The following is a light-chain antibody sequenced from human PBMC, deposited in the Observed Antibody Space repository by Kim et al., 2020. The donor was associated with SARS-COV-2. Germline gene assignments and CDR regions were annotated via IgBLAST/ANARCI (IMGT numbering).Light chain of an antibody. Sequence: RATLNCKSSQTVLDNSNNKSYLAWIQQKPGQAPKLLIYWASIRESGVSDRFSGSGSETDFTLTISSLQAEDVAVYYCQQYYSTPPSFGQGTKLEI. CDR2: WAS. J-gene: IGKJ2*03. CDR1: QTVLDNSNNKSY. V-gene: IGKV4-1*01. CDR3: QQYYSTPPS.